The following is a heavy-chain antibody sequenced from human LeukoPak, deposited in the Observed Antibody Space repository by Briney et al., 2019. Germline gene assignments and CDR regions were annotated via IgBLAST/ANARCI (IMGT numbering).Heavy chain of an antibody. J-gene: IGHJ3*02. CDR1: GFSFSSYW. Sequence: GGSLRLSCAASGFSFSSYWTTWLGQAPGKGLEWVANIRGDESRKYYLDSVTGRFTISRDNAKNSLYLQMNSLRAEDTAVYYCARDANYHVSSDYYDAFDIWGQGTMVTVSS. CDR2: IRGDESRK. CDR3: ARDANYHVSSDYYDAFDI. D-gene: IGHD3-22*01. V-gene: IGHV3-7*01.